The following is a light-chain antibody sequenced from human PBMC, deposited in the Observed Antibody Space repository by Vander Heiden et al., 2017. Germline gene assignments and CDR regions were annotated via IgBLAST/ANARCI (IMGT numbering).Light chain of an antibody. CDR2: AAS. V-gene: IGKV1-9*01. J-gene: IGKJ3*01. Sequence: DIQLTQSPSFLFASVGDRVTITCRASQGISRYLAWYQQRPGKPPRLLIYAASTLQSGVPSRFSGSGSGTEFTLTISSLQPEDFATYYCQQFNNYAFNFGPGTKVDIK. CDR1: QGISRY. CDR3: QQFNNYAFN.